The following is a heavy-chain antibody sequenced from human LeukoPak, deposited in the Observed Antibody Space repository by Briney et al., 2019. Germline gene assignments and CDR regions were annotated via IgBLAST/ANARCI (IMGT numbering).Heavy chain of an antibody. CDR3: ARDQRYCSGGGCYGWFDP. CDR2: ISWNSGSI. D-gene: IGHD2-15*01. J-gene: IGHJ5*02. V-gene: IGHV3-9*01. Sequence: GGSLRLSCAASGFTFDDYAMHWVRQAPGKGLEWVSGISWNSGSIGYADSVKGRFTISRDNSKNTLHLQMNSLRAEDTAVYYCARDQRYCSGGGCYGWFDPWGQGTLVTVSS. CDR1: GFTFDDYA.